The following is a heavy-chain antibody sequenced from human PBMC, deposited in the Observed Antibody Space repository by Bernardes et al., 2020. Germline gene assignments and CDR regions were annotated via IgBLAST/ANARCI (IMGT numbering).Heavy chain of an antibody. J-gene: IGHJ5*02. CDR2: IYYSGST. CDR3: AREAGIAAAGTGWFDP. V-gene: IGHV4-39*02. D-gene: IGHD6-13*01. Sequence: SETLSLTCTVSGGSISSSSYYWGWIRQPPGKGLEWIGSIYYSGSTYYNPSLKSRVTISVDTSKNQFSLKLSSVTAADTAVYYCAREAGIAAAGTGWFDPWGQGTLVTVSS. CDR1: GGSISSSSYY.